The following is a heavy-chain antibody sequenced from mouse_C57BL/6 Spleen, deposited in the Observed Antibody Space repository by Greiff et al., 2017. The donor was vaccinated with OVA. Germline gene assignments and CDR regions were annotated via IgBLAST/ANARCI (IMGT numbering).Heavy chain of an antibody. CDR1: GYTFTDYY. CDR3: ARRGGSRTYWYFDV. V-gene: IGHV1-26*01. Sequence: VQLQQSGPELVKPGASVKISCKASGYTFTDYYMNWVKQSHGKSLEWIGDINPNNGGTSYNQKFKGKATLTVDKSSSTAYMELRSLTSEDSAVYYCARRGGSRTYWYFDVWGTGTTVTVSS. CDR2: INPNNGGT. J-gene: IGHJ1*03. D-gene: IGHD1-1*01.